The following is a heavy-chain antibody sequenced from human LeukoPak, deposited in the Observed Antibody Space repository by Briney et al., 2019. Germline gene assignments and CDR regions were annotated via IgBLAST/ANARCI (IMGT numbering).Heavy chain of an antibody. CDR2: IYYSGST. D-gene: IGHD3-10*01. CDR1: GGSISSYY. J-gene: IGHJ4*02. Sequence: SETLSLTCTVSGGSISSYYWSWIRQPPGKGLEWIGYIYYSGSTNYNPSLKSRVTISVDTSKNQFSLKLSSVTAADTTVYYCARNSLIWFGELLPNYFDYWGQGTLVTVSA. V-gene: IGHV4-59*08. CDR3: ARNSLIWFGELLPNYFDY.